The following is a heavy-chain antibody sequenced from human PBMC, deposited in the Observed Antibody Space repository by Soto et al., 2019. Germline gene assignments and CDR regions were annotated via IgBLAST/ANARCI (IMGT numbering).Heavy chain of an antibody. J-gene: IGHJ6*02. CDR2: LYSAGGT. D-gene: IGHD5-18*01. Sequence: EVQLVESGGGLVQPGGSLRLSCAASAFTVSSNYMTWVRQAPGKGLEWVSLLYSAGGTNYADSVKGRFTISRDNSNNTQYLQMNSLRVEDTAVYYCARDRGYGGMDVWGQGTTVTVSS. CDR3: ARDRGYGGMDV. CDR1: AFTVSSNY. V-gene: IGHV3-66*01.